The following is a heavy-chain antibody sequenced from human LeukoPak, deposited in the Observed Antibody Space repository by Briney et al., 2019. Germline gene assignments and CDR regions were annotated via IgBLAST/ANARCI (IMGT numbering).Heavy chain of an antibody. Sequence: GGSLRLSCAASGFTFSSYWMSWVRQAPGKGLEWVANIKQDGSEKYYVDSVKGRFTISRDNAKNSLYLQMNSLRAEDTPVYYCARDQVYCSGGSCYVYYFDYWGQGTLVTVSS. D-gene: IGHD2-15*01. CDR3: ARDQVYCSGGSCYVYYFDY. V-gene: IGHV3-7*01. CDR1: GFTFSSYW. CDR2: IKQDGSEK. J-gene: IGHJ4*02.